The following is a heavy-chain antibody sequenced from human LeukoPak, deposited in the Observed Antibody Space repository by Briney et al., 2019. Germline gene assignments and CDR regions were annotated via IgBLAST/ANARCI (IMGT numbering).Heavy chain of an antibody. J-gene: IGHJ4*02. Sequence: SETLSLTCTVSGVSISSYYWSWVRQPPGKGLEWVGYIYYSGSTNYNPSLKSRVTISVDTSKNQFSLKLTSVTAADTAVYYCARFSEYSHSSVHYLDYWGQGTLVSVSS. CDR1: GVSISSYY. CDR3: ARFSEYSHSSVHYLDY. V-gene: IGHV4-59*12. D-gene: IGHD3-22*01. CDR2: IYYSGST.